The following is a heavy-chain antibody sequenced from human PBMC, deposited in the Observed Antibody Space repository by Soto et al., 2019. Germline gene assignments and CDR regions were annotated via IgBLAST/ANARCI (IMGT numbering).Heavy chain of an antibody. CDR3: ARERPDGARLDP. V-gene: IGHV4-30-2*05. CDR2: IYHSGST. Sequence: SETLSVTCAVSGGSISSGGSSWSWIRQPPGKGLEWIGYIYHSGSTYYNPSLKSRVTISVDTSKNQFSLKLSSVTAADTAVYYCARERPDGARLDPWGQGTLVTVSS. CDR1: GGSISSGGSS. J-gene: IGHJ5*02. D-gene: IGHD6-6*01.